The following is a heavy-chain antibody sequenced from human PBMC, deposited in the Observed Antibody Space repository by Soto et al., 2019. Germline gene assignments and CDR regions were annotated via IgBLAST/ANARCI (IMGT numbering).Heavy chain of an antibody. CDR1: GYTFTGYY. J-gene: IGHJ4*02. CDR2: INPNSGGT. Sequence: AAVKVSCKASGYTFTGYYMHWVRQAPGQGLEWMGWINPNSGGTNYAQKFQGRVTMTRDTSISTAYMELSRLRSDDTAVYYCARAGGWYHEFDYWGQGTLVTVSS. CDR3: ARAGGWYHEFDY. V-gene: IGHV1-2*02. D-gene: IGHD6-19*01.